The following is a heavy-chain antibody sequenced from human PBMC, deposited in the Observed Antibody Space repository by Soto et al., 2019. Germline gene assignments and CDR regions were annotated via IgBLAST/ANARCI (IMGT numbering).Heavy chain of an antibody. CDR2: IYYSGST. CDR3: ARLIGDSWLDS. V-gene: IGHV4-59*08. Sequence: SETLSLTCTVSGGSISSYYWSWIRQPPGKGLEWIGYIYYSGSTNYNPSLKSRVTISVDTSKNQLSLQLNSVTPDDTAVYYCARLIGDSWLDSWGQGTLVTVSS. J-gene: IGHJ5*01. CDR1: GGSISSYY.